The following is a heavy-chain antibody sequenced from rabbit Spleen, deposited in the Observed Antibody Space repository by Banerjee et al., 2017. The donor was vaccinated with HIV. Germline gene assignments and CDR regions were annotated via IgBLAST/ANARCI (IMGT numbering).Heavy chain of an antibody. CDR1: GFSFSSSYW. D-gene: IGHD1-1*01. J-gene: IGHJ3*01. CDR2: IYTGSGGST. Sequence: QQQLEESGGDLVKPGASLTLTCTASGFSFSSSYWMSWVRQAPGKGPEWIGYIYTGSGGSTYVASWAKGRFTISKTSSTTVTLQMTSLTGADTATYFCARGIAHTDLWGQGTLVTVS. CDR3: ARGIAHTDL. V-gene: IGHV1S45*01.